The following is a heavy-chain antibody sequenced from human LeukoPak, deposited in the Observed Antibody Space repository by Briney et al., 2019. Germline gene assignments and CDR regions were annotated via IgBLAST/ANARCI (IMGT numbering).Heavy chain of an antibody. J-gene: IGHJ4*02. CDR1: GFTFGVYA. CDR3: TRDPLHYYGSGSYYHFDY. V-gene: IGHV3-49*04. CDR2: IRSKAYGGTT. Sequence: GGSLRLSCTVSGFTFGVYAVSWVREAPGKGLEWVGFIRSKAYGGTTEYAASVKGRFTISRGDSKSIAYLQMNSLKTEDTAVYYCTRDPLHYYGSGSYYHFDYWGQGTLVTVSS. D-gene: IGHD3-10*01.